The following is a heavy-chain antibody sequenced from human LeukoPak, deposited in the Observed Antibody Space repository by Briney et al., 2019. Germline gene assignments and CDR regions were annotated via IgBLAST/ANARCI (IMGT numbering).Heavy chain of an antibody. CDR3: STEDKYCTSTTCGDF. CDR2: MVPSSGVS. Sequence: RASVKLSCYASGYTFTAYNVHWVRHAPAPGLEWMGHMVPSSGVSHYSQKLQDRVTMTRDTSTSTAYLELSGLTSDDTAVYYCSTEDKYCTSTTCGDFWGQGTLVTVSS. CDR1: GYTFTAYN. V-gene: IGHV1-2*06. D-gene: IGHD2-2*01. J-gene: IGHJ4*02.